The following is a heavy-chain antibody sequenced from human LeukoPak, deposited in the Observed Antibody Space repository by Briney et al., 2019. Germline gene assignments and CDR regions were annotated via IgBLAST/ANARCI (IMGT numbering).Heavy chain of an antibody. CDR3: ARDLDCSSTSCHDY. J-gene: IGHJ4*02. V-gene: IGHV1-2*02. Sequence: ASVKVSCMASGYTFTGYYMHWVRQAPGQGLEWMGWINPNSGGTNYAQKFQGRVTMTRDTSISTAYMELSRLRSDDTAVYYCARDLDCSSTSCHDYWGQGTLVTVSS. CDR2: INPNSGGT. CDR1: GYTFTGYY. D-gene: IGHD2-2*01.